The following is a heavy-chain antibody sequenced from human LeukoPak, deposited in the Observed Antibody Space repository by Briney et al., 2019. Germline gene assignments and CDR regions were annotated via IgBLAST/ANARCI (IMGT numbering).Heavy chain of an antibody. V-gene: IGHV3-48*04. CDR3: ARELVGATTSFGLGFAFDI. CDR2: ISSSSSTI. D-gene: IGHD1-26*01. CDR1: GFTFSSYS. J-gene: IGHJ3*02. Sequence: GGSLRLSCAASGFTFSSYSMNWVRQAPGKGLEWVSYISSSSSTIYYADSVKGRFTISRDNAKNSLYLQMNSLRAEDTAVYYCARELVGATTSFGLGFAFDIWGQGTMVTVSS.